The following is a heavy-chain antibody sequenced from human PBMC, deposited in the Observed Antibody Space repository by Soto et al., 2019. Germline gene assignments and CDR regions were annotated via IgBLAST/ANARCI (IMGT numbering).Heavy chain of an antibody. D-gene: IGHD3-10*01. CDR2: ISYDGSNK. CDR3: AREVSYLGSGHRGWFDP. CDR1: GFTFSSYA. J-gene: IGHJ5*02. V-gene: IGHV3-30-3*01. Sequence: QVQLVESGGGVVQPGRSLRLSCAASGFTFSSYAMHWVRQAPGKGLEWVAVISYDGSNKYYADSVKGRFTISRDNSKNTLYLQMNGLRAEDTAVYYCAREVSYLGSGHRGWFDPWGQGTLVTVSS.